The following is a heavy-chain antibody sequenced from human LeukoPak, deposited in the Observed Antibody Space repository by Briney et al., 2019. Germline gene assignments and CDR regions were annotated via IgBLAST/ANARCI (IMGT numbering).Heavy chain of an antibody. Sequence: PGGSLRLSCVASGFTFSSYGMHWVRQAPGKGLEWVAVISYDGSNKYYADSVKGRFTISRDNSKNTLYLQMNSLRAEDTAVYYCAKDSGGIAVAGDYWGQGTLVTVSS. CDR2: ISYDGSNK. V-gene: IGHV3-30*18. D-gene: IGHD6-19*01. CDR1: GFTFSSYG. CDR3: AKDSGGIAVAGDY. J-gene: IGHJ4*02.